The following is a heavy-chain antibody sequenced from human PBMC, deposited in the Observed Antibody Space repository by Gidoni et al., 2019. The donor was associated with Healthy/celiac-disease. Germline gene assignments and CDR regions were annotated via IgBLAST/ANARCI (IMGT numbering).Heavy chain of an antibody. CDR1: GGSISSSSYY. J-gene: IGHJ5*02. CDR2: IYYSGST. D-gene: IGHD6-13*01. CDR3: ARLGMRQLNWFDP. Sequence: QLQLQESGPGLVKHSETLSLTCTVSGGSISSSSYYWGWIRQPPGKGLEWIGSIYYSGSTYYNPSLKSRVTISVDTSKNQFSLKLSSVTAADTAVYYCARLGMRQLNWFDPWGQGTLVTVSS. V-gene: IGHV4-39*01.